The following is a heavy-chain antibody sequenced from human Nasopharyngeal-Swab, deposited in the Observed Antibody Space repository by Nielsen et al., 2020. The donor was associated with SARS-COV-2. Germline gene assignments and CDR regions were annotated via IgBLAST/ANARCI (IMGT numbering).Heavy chain of an antibody. CDR2: IYYSGST. J-gene: IGHJ5*02. V-gene: IGHV4-61*01. Sequence: SETLSLTCTVSGGSVSSGSYYWSWIRQPPGKGLEWIGYIYYSGSTNYNPSLKSRVTISVDTSKNQFSLKLSSVTAADTAVYYCARDAMYSRSWTNWFDPWGQGTLVTVSS. CDR3: ARDAMYSRSWTNWFDP. CDR1: GGSVSSGSYY. D-gene: IGHD6-13*01.